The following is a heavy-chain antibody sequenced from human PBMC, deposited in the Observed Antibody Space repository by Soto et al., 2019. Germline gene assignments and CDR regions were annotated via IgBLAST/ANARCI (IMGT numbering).Heavy chain of an antibody. CDR2: IWYDGSNK. CDR3: ATYDELLSH. J-gene: IGHJ4*02. V-gene: IGHV3-33*01. Sequence: QVQLVESGGGVVQPGRSLRLSCAASGFTFSSYGMHWVRQAPGKGLEWVAVIWYDGSNKYYADSVKGRFTISRDNSKNKLYLQMNSLRAEDTAVYYCATYDELLSHWGQGTLVTVSS. D-gene: IGHD3-10*01. CDR1: GFTFSSYG.